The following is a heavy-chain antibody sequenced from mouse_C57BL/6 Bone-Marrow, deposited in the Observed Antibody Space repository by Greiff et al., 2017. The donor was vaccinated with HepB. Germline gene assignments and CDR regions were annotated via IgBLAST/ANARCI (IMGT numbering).Heavy chain of an antibody. CDR2: IYLGNGYT. J-gene: IGHJ2*01. CDR3: ARRRGSSFPFDY. D-gene: IGHD1-1*01. Sequence: VQLQQSGAELVRPGSSVKMSCKTSGYTFTSYGINWVKQRPGQGLEWIGYIYLGNGYTEYNEKFKGKATLTSDTSSSTAYMQLSSLTSEDSAIYFGARRRGSSFPFDYWGQGTTLTVSS. V-gene: IGHV1-58*01. CDR1: GYTFTSYG.